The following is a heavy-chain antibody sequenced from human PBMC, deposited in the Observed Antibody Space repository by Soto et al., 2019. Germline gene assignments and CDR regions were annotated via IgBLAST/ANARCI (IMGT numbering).Heavy chain of an antibody. CDR1: GFSFSSHS. CDR3: ARGRGYCGGTNCYLDY. Sequence: EVQLVESGGGLVQPGGSLRLSCAASGFSFSSHSMKWVRQAPGKGLEWVSYISSSGSTIYYADSVKGRFTISRDNAKKSLYLQMNSLRDDDTAVYYCARGRGYCGGTNCYLDYWGQGALVNVSS. V-gene: IGHV3-48*02. J-gene: IGHJ4*02. D-gene: IGHD2-21*01. CDR2: ISSSGSTI.